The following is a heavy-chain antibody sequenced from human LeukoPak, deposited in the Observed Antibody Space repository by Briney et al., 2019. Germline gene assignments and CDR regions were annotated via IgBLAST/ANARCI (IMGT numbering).Heavy chain of an antibody. V-gene: IGHV5-51*01. CDR3: ARHGRFNYYDSSGYNRFIDY. Sequence: GESLKISCKGSRDSFTNYWIGWVRQMPGKGLEWMGIIYPGDSDTRYSPSFQGQVTISADKSISTAYLQWSSLKASDTAMYYCARHGRFNYYDSSGYNRFIDYWGQGTLVTVSS. CDR2: IYPGDSDT. CDR1: RDSFTNYW. D-gene: IGHD3-22*01. J-gene: IGHJ4*02.